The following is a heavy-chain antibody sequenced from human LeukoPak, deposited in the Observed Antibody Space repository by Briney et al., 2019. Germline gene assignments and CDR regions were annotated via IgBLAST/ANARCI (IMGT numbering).Heavy chain of an antibody. J-gene: IGHJ4*02. CDR2: ISSSGSTI. CDR3: AREGSYYDSSGYKEPIFDY. CDR1: GFTFSSYE. V-gene: IGHV3-48*03. D-gene: IGHD3-22*01. Sequence: GGSLRLSCAASGFTFSSYEMNWVRQAPGKGLEWVSYISSSGSTIYYADSVKGRFTISRDNAKNSPYLQMNSLRAEDTAVYYCAREGSYYDSSGYKEPIFDYWGQGTLVTVSS.